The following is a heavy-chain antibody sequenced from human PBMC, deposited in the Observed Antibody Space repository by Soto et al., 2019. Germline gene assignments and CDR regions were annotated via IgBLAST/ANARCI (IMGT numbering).Heavy chain of an antibody. D-gene: IGHD3-16*01. CDR1: GFTFSSYW. V-gene: IGHV3-74*01. J-gene: IGHJ3*02. CDR3: ARDLSGGSGGDSFDI. Sequence: GESLKISCAASGFTFSSYWMHWVRQAPGKGLVWVSRINSDGSSTSYADSVKGRFTLSRDNAKNTLYLQMNSLRAEDTAVYYCARDLSGGSGGDSFDIWGQGTMVTVSS. CDR2: INSDGSST.